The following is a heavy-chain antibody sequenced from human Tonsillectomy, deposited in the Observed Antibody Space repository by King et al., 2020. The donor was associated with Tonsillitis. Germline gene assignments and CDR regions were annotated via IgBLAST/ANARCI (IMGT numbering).Heavy chain of an antibody. V-gene: IGHV7-4-1*02. CDR3: ARDLVVVTAIDAFDI. Sequence: VQLVESGSELKKPGASVKVSCTASGYTFTSYAMNWVRQAPGQGLEWMGWINTNTGNPTYAQGFTGRFVFSLDTSVSTAYLQISSLKSEDTAVYYCARDLVVVTAIDAFDIWGQGTMVTVSS. CDR1: GYTFTSYA. D-gene: IGHD2-21*02. CDR2: INTNTGNP. J-gene: IGHJ3*02.